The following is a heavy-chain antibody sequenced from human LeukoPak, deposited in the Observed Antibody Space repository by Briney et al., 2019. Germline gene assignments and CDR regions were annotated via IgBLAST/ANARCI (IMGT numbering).Heavy chain of an antibody. J-gene: IGHJ4*02. CDR3: ARGHRTAAYDSSGSDY. D-gene: IGHD3-22*01. V-gene: IGHV1-18*01. CDR2: ISAYNGNT. CDR1: GYTFTSYG. Sequence: ASVKVSCKASGYTFTSYGISWVRQAPGQGLEWMGWISAYNGNTTYAQKLQGRVTMTTYTSTSTAYIELRSLRSDDTAVFYCARGHRTAAYDSSGSDYWGQGTLVTVS.